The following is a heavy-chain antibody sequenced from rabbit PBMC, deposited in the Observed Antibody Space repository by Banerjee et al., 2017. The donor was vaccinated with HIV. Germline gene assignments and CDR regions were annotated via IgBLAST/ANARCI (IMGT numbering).Heavy chain of an antibody. CDR3: ARDLAGVIGWNFGL. V-gene: IGHV1S45*01. Sequence: QEQLKETGGGLVQPGGSLTLSCKASGFSFSSSYWICWVRQAPGKGLEWIACIYAGSSGTTYYATWAKGRFTISKASWTTVTLQMTSLTAADTASYFCARDLAGVIGWNFGLWGPGTLVTVS. CDR1: GFSFSSSYW. J-gene: IGHJ4*01. CDR2: IYAGSSGTT. D-gene: IGHD4-1*01.